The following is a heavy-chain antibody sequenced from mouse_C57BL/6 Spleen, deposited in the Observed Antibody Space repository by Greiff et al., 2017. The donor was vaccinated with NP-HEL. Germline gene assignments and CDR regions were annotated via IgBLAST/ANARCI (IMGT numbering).Heavy chain of an antibody. D-gene: IGHD3-3*01. CDR2: INYDGSST. CDR3: ARVGKRQGYWYFDV. Sequence: EVQLVESEGGLVQPGSSMKLSCTASGFTFSDYYMAWVRQVPEKGLEWVANINYDGSSTYYLDSLKSRFIISRDNAKNILYLQMSSLKSEDTATYYCARVGKRQGYWYFDVWGTGTTVTVSS. V-gene: IGHV5-16*01. CDR1: GFTFSDYY. J-gene: IGHJ1*03.